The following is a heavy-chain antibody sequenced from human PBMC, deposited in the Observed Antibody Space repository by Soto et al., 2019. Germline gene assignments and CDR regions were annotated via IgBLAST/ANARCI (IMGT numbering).Heavy chain of an antibody. CDR1: GGTFSSYA. CDR3: ARAEAGDGGRYDYYYGMDV. V-gene: IGHV1-69*13. Sequence: SVKVSCKASGGTFSSYAISWVRQAPGQGLEWMGGIIPMLGTANYEQKFQGRVKITADESTSTAYMELSSLRSEDTAVYYCARAEAGDGGRYDYYYGMDVWGQGTTVTVSS. J-gene: IGHJ6*02. D-gene: IGHD2-15*01. CDR2: IIPMLGTA.